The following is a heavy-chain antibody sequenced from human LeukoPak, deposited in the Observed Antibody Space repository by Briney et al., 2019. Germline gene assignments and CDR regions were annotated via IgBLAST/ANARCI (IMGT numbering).Heavy chain of an antibody. Sequence: GGSLRLSCAASGFTFSSYGMHWVRQAPGKGLEWVAVISYDGSNKYYADSVKGRFTISRDNSKNTLYLQMNSLRAEDTAVYYCAKRVMILEVDYFDYWGQGTLVTVSS. CDR3: AKRVMILEVDYFDY. J-gene: IGHJ4*02. CDR1: GFTFSSYG. D-gene: IGHD3-22*01. V-gene: IGHV3-30*18. CDR2: ISYDGSNK.